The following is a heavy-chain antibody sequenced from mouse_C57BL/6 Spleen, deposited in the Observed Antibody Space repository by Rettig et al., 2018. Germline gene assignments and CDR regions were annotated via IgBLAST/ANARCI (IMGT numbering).Heavy chain of an antibody. V-gene: IGHV1-22*01. J-gene: IGHJ3*01. CDR3: ARTDYGSSILAWFAY. D-gene: IGHD1-1*01. CDR2: NNGGT. Sequence: NNGGTSYNQKFKGKATLTVNKSSSTAYMELRSLTSEDSAVYYCARTDYGSSILAWFAYWGQGTLVTVSA.